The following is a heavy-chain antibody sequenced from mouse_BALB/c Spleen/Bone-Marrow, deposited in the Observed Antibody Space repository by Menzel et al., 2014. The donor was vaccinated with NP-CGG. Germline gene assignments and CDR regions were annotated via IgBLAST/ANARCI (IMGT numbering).Heavy chain of an antibody. V-gene: IGHV1-80*01. CDR3: ASVYDYGRGYAMDY. CDR2: IYPGDGDT. D-gene: IGHD2-4*01. CDR1: GCAFSNYG. Sequence: QVQLQQSGAEVMRPGSSVNISCKASGCAFSNYGMNWVKQRPGQGLEWIGQIYPGDGDTNYNGKFKGRVTLTADKSSSTAYMQLSSLTSEDSAVYFCASVYDYGRGYAMDYWGQGTSVTVSS. J-gene: IGHJ4*01.